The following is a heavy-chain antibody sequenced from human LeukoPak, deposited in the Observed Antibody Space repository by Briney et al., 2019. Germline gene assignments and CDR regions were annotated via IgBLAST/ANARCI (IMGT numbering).Heavy chain of an antibody. J-gene: IGHJ4*02. Sequence: SETLSLTCTVSGGSISSYYWSWIRQPPGKGLEWIGYIYNSGSTNYNPSLKSRVTMSVDTSKNQFSLKLSSVTAADTAVYYCARSYCSSSSCPFDYWGQGFLVTVSS. CDR1: GGSISSYY. D-gene: IGHD2-2*01. CDR2: IYNSGST. CDR3: ARSYCSSSSCPFDY. V-gene: IGHV4-59*12.